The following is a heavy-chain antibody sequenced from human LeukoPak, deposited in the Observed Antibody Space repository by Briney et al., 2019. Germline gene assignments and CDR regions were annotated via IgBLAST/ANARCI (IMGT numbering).Heavy chain of an antibody. CDR1: GFTFSSYA. Sequence: PGGSLRLSCAASGFTFSSYAMSWVRQAPGKGLEWVANIKQDGSEKYYVDSVKGRFTISRDNAKNSLYLQMNSLRAEDTAVYYCARDTAYYDYVWGSYPLYYFDYWGQGTLVTVSS. D-gene: IGHD3-16*02. V-gene: IGHV3-7*01. CDR2: IKQDGSEK. J-gene: IGHJ4*02. CDR3: ARDTAYYDYVWGSYPLYYFDY.